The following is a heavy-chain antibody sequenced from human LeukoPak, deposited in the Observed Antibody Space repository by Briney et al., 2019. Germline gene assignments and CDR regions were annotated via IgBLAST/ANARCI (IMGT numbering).Heavy chain of an antibody. D-gene: IGHD3-22*01. CDR2: IYHSGST. CDR3: ARDGPPNYYDSSGLTHFDY. Sequence: ASETLSLTCAVSGGSISSSNWWSWVRQPPGKGLEWIGEIYHSGSTNYNPSLKSRVTISVDKSKNQFSLKLSSVTAADTAVYYCARDGPPNYYDSSGLTHFDYWGQGTLVTVSS. CDR1: GGSISSSNW. J-gene: IGHJ4*02. V-gene: IGHV4-4*02.